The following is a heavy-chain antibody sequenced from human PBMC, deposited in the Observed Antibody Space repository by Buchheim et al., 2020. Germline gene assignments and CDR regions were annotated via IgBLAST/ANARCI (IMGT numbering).Heavy chain of an antibody. D-gene: IGHD6-13*01. CDR1: VFTFSSYS. Sequence: EVQLVESGGGLVKPGGSLRRSCAASVFTFSSYSMNWVRQAPGKGLEWVSSISSSSSYIYYADSVKGRFSISRDNAKNSLYLKMNSLRAEDTAVYYCARALGGYSSSWYWGSYYYYCMDVWGQGTT. V-gene: IGHV3-21*01. CDR3: ARALGGYSSSWYWGSYYYYCMDV. CDR2: ISSSSSYI. J-gene: IGHJ6*02.